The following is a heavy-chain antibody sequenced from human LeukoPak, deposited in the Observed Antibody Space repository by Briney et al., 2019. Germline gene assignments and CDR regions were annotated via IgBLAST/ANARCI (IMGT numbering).Heavy chain of an antibody. CDR2: IYYSGNT. D-gene: IGHD3/OR15-3a*01. V-gene: IGHV4-39*01. CDR3: ARQTGSGLFILP. J-gene: IGHJ4*02. CDR1: GVSISGSNSY. Sequence: SETLSLTCTVSGVSISGSNSYWGWIRQPPGKGLEWIGSIYYSGNTYYNASLKSQVSISIDTSKNQFSLRLTSVTAADTAVYYCARQTGSGLFILPRGQGTLVTVSS.